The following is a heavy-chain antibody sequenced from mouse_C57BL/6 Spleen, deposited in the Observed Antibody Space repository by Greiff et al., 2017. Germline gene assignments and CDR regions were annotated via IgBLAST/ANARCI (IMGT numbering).Heavy chain of an antibody. CDR3: ARSYYSNYCCYY. D-gene: IGHD2-5*01. Sequence: QVQLQQSGAELVRPGTSVKVSCKASGYAFTNYLIEWVKQRPGQGLEWIGVINPGSGGTNYNEKFKGKATLTADKSSSTAYMQLSSLTSEDSAVYFCARSYYSNYCCYYWCQGTTLTVSS. V-gene: IGHV1-54*01. CDR1: GYAFTNYL. CDR2: INPGSGGT. J-gene: IGHJ2*01.